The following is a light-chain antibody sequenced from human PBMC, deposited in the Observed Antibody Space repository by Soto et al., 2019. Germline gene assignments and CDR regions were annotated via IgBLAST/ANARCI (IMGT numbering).Light chain of an antibody. CDR3: QQYGSSPT. CDR2: AAS. Sequence: EIVLTQSPGTLSLSPGERATLSCRASQRISSNYLGWYQQKPGQAPRLLIYAASSRATGIPDRFSGSGSGTDFTLTISRLEPEDFAVYYCQQYGSSPTFGQGTRLEIK. CDR1: QRISSNY. J-gene: IGKJ5*01. V-gene: IGKV3-20*01.